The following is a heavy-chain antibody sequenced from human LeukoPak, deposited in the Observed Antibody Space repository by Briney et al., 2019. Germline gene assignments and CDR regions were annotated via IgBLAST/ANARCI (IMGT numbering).Heavy chain of an antibody. CDR2: MNPNSGNT. V-gene: IGHV1-8*02. CDR1: GYTFTSYG. Sequence: ASVKVSCKASGYTFTSYGINWVQQATGQGLEWMGWMNPNSGNTGYAQKFQGRVTMTRNTSISTAYMELSSLRSEDTAVYYCARGGPYVEMATIIDYWGQGTLVTVSS. CDR3: ARGGPYVEMATIIDY. D-gene: IGHD5-24*01. J-gene: IGHJ4*02.